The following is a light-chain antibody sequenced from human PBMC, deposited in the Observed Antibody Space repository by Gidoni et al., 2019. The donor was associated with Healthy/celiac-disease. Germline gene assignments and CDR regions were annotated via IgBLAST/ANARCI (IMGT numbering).Light chain of an antibody. CDR3: QQYNSYSST. V-gene: IGKV1-5*03. CDR2: KAS. Sequence: DLQMTQSPSTLSASVGDRVTITCRASQSISSWLAWYQQKPGKAPKLLIYKASSLESGVPSRVSGSGSGKEFNLTISSLQPDDFATYYCQQYNSYSSTFGQGTKVEIK. CDR1: QSISSW. J-gene: IGKJ1*01.